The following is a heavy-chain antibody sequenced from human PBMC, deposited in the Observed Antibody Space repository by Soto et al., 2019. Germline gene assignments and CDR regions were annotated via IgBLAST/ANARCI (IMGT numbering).Heavy chain of an antibody. D-gene: IGHD6-13*01. CDR2: ISTSHYSA. CDR1: GFTFSDYA. V-gene: IGHV3-23*01. CDR3: VRGAGSSWYDY. Sequence: EVQLLESGGGLVQPGGSLSLSCAASGFTFSDYAMSWVRQAPGKGLEWVSSISTSHYSAYYADSVKGRFTISRDNSKDTLLLQMNSLRADDTAVYYCVRGAGSSWYDYWGQGTLVTVSS. J-gene: IGHJ4*02.